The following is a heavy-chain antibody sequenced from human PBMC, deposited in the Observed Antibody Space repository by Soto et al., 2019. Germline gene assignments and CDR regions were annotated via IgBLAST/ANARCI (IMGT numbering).Heavy chain of an antibody. J-gene: IGHJ4*02. CDR1: GFTFSSNA. D-gene: IGHD4-17*01. CDR3: ARDSILSGTTGPPPLDY. CDR2: MSYDGSNE. Sequence: QVQLVESGGGVVQPGRSLRLSCAASGFTFSSNAMHWVRQAPGKGLEWVAVMSYDGSNEYYADSVKGRFTISRDNSKNTLYLQMNSLRAEDTAVYYCARDSILSGTTGPPPLDYWGQGTLVTVSS. V-gene: IGHV3-30-3*01.